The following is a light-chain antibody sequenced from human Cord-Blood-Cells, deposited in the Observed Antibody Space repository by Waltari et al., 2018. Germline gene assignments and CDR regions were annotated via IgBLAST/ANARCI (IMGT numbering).Light chain of an antibody. CDR1: QDISNY. V-gene: IGKV1-33*01. CDR2: DAS. Sequence: DIQMTQSPSSLSASVGDRVTITCQASQDISNYLNWSQQKPGKAPKLLSYDASNLETGVPSRFSGSGSGTDFTFTISSLQPEDIATYYCQQYDNLPYTFGQGTKLEIK. J-gene: IGKJ2*01. CDR3: QQYDNLPYT.